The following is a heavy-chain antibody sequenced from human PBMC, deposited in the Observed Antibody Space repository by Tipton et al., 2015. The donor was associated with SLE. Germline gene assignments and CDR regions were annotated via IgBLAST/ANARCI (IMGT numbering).Heavy chain of an antibody. V-gene: IGHV1-3*01. CDR3: ARDSMDSGSYDY. Sequence: QSGAEVKKPGASVKVSCKASGYTFTSYAMHWVRQDPGQRLEWMGWTNAGNGNTKYSQKFQGRVTITRDTSASTAYMELSSLRSEDTAVYYCARDSMDSGSYDYWGQGTLVTVSS. J-gene: IGHJ4*02. D-gene: IGHD1-26*01. CDR2: TNAGNGNT. CDR1: GYTFTSYA.